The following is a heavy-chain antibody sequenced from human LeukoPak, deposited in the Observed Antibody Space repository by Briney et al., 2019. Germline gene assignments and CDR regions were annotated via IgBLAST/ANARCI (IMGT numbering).Heavy chain of an antibody. V-gene: IGHV1-2*02. CDR1: GYTYPDYY. CDR2: INPNSGST. J-gene: IGHJ4*02. Sequence: ASVNVSCKASGYTYPDYYIHWVRQAPGQGIEWMGWINPNSGSTNYAQKCQGRVTMTRDTSITTAYMELSGLRSDDTAVFYCARVSSNWDTYFHYWGQGSLVTVSS. CDR3: ARVSSNWDTYFHY. D-gene: IGHD7-27*01.